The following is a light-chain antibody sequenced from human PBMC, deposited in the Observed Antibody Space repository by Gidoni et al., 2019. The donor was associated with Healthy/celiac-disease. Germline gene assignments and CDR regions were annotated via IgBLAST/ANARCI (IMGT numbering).Light chain of an antibody. CDR3: QQRSNWPPYT. J-gene: IGKJ2*01. Sequence: IVLTQSPATLSLSPGERATLSCRASQSVSSYLAWYQQKPGQAPRLLIYDASNRATGIPARFSGSGSGTDFTLTISSLEPEDFAVYYCQQRSNWPPYTFGQGTKAGDQT. CDR2: DAS. CDR1: QSVSSY. V-gene: IGKV3-11*01.